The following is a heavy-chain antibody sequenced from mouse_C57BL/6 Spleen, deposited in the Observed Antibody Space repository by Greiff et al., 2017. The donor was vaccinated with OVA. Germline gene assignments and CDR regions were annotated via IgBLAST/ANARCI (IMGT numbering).Heavy chain of an antibody. Sequence: VQLQQSGPELVKPGASVKISCTASGYAFSSSWMNWVKQRPGKGLEWIGRIYPGDGDTNYTGKFKGKATLTANKTSSTAYMQLSSLTSEDSAVYCCARDGKYDFDDWGQGTTLTVSS. V-gene: IGHV1-82*01. D-gene: IGHD2-14*01. CDR2: IYPGDGDT. CDR3: ARDGKYDFDD. CDR1: GYAFSSSW. J-gene: IGHJ2*01.